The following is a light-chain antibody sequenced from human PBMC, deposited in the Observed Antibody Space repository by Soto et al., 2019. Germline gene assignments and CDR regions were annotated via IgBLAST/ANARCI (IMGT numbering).Light chain of an antibody. V-gene: IGKV3-15*01. CDR2: GAS. CDR3: QEYGSSPQT. CDR1: QSVSSN. J-gene: IGKJ1*01. Sequence: EIVMTQSPAAVSVSTGERATLSCRASQSVSSNLAWYQQKPGQAPRLLIYGASTRATGIPARFSGSGSGTEFSLTISILEPEDFAVYYCQEYGSSPQTFGQGTKVDI.